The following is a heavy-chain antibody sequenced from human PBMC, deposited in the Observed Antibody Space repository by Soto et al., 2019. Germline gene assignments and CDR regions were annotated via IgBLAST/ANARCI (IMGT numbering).Heavy chain of an antibody. CDR1: GFSLSTSGVG. V-gene: IGHV2-5*02. CDR2: IYWDDDK. D-gene: IGHD3-22*01. Sequence: SGPTLVNPTQTLTLTCTFSGFSLSTSGVGVGWIRQPPGKALEWLALIYWDDDKRYSPSLKSRLTITKDTSKNQVVLTMTNMDPVDTAVYYCARGSYYYDSSGYYHYWGQGTLVTVSS. J-gene: IGHJ4*02. CDR3: ARGSYYYDSSGYYHY.